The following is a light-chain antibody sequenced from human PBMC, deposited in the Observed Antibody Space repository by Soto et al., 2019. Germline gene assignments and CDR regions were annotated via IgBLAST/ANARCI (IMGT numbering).Light chain of an antibody. J-gene: IGKJ1*01. V-gene: IGKV3-20*01. Sequence: EIALTQSPGTLSLSPGERATLSCRASQSVSNNYLAWYQQKPGQAPKLLISDTSNRATGIPARFSGSGSGTDFTLTISRLEPEDFAVYYCQQYGSSGTFGQGTKVDIK. CDR1: QSVSNNY. CDR2: DTS. CDR3: QQYGSSGT.